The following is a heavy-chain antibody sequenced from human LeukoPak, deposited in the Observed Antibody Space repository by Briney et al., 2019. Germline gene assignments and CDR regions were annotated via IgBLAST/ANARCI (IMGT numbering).Heavy chain of an antibody. CDR3: AKVYCSGGSCGDNWFDP. Sequence: GGSLRLSCAASGFTFSSYAMHWVRQAPGKGLEWVAVISYDGSNKYYADSVKGRFTISRDNSKNTLYLQMNSLRAEDTAVYYCAKVYCSGGSCGDNWFDPWGQGTLVTVSS. CDR2: ISYDGSNK. V-gene: IGHV3-30*04. D-gene: IGHD2-15*01. J-gene: IGHJ5*02. CDR1: GFTFSSYA.